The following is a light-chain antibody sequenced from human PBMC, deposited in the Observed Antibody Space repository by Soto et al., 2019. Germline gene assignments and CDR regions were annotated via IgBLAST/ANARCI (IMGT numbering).Light chain of an antibody. CDR1: SSDVGAYNY. V-gene: IGLV2-14*01. CDR2: EVS. Sequence: QSALTQPASVSGSPGQSITISCTGTSSDVGAYNYVSWYQQHPGRAPKLMIYEVSNRPSGVSNRFSGSKSGNTASLNISGLQAEDEADYYCSSYTSSSTLDVFGTGTKLTVL. J-gene: IGLJ1*01. CDR3: SSYTSSSTLDV.